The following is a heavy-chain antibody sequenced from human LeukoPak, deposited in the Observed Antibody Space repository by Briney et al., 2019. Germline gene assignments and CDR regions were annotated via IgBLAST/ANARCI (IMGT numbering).Heavy chain of an antibody. CDR3: ARLCSGTICYTHFDL. D-gene: IGHD2-15*01. J-gene: IGHJ4*02. CDR2: IYTSGST. CDR1: GGSISSYY. V-gene: IGHV4-4*07. Sequence: PSETLSLTCTVSGGSISSYYWSWIRQPAGKGLEWIGRIYTSGSTNYNPSLKSRVTMSVDTSKNQFSLKLSSVTAADTAVYYCARLCSGTICYTHFDLWGPGTLVTVSS.